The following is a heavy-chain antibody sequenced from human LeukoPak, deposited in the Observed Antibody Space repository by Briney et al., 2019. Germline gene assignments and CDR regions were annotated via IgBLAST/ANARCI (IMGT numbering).Heavy chain of an antibody. D-gene: IGHD6-19*01. Sequence: HPARSLRLSCAASGFTFSSYAMHWVRQAPGKGLEWVAVISYDGSNKYYADSVKGRFTISRDNSKNTLYLQMNSLRAEDTAVYYCARAIAVDGTDADLHDYWGQGTLVSVSS. CDR2: ISYDGSNK. CDR3: ARAIAVDGTDADLHDY. V-gene: IGHV3-30-3*01. CDR1: GFTFSSYA. J-gene: IGHJ4*02.